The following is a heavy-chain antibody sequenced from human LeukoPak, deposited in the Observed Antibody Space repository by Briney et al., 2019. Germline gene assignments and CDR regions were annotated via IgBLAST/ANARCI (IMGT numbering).Heavy chain of an antibody. Sequence: PGGSLRLSCAASGFTFSSYWMHWVRQAPGKGLEWVAFIQSDGSIKYYADSVKGRFTISRDNSKNTLFLQMNSLRAGDMAVYYCARDQYRSSYYLDCWGQGTLVTVSS. D-gene: IGHD6-6*01. V-gene: IGHV3-30*02. J-gene: IGHJ4*02. CDR2: IQSDGSIK. CDR1: GFTFSSYW. CDR3: ARDQYRSSYYLDC.